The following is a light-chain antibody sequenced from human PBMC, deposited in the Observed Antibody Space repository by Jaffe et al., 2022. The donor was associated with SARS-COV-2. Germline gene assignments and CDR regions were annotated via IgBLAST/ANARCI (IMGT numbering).Light chain of an antibody. Sequence: DIVMTQSPDSLAVSLGERATINCKSSRSVLSSSNNKNYLAWYQQKPGQSPKLLIYWASSRESGVPDRFSGSGSGTDFTLTISSLQAEDVAVYYCQQYYSTPRTFGQGTKVEIK. CDR3: QQYYSTPRT. CDR2: WAS. CDR1: RSVLSSSNNKNY. V-gene: IGKV4-1*01. J-gene: IGKJ1*01.